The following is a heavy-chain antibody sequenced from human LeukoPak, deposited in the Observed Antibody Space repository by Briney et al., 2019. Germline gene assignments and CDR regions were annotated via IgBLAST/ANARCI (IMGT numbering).Heavy chain of an antibody. Sequence: GESLRISCKGSGYSLTSYWIGWVRQMPGKGLEWMGIIYPGDSDTRYSPSFQGQVTISADKSISTAYLQWSSLKASDTAMYYCATSNYDSSGYGAFDIWGQGTMVTVSS. D-gene: IGHD3-22*01. CDR2: IYPGDSDT. CDR3: ATSNYDSSGYGAFDI. CDR1: GYSLTSYW. J-gene: IGHJ3*02. V-gene: IGHV5-51*01.